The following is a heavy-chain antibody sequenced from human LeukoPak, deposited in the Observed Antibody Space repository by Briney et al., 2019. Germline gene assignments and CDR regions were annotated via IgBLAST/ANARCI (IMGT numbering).Heavy chain of an antibody. CDR3: ARDSFGVVPAI. V-gene: IGHV4-59*01. CDR2: IYYSGST. D-gene: IGHD3-3*01. Sequence: SETLSLTCAVSGGSISSYYWGCIRQLSGKGLMWIGYIYYSGSTNYNPSLKSRVTISVDTSKNQFSLKLSSVTAADTAVYYCARDSFGVVPAIWGQGTMVTVSS. CDR1: GGSISSYY. J-gene: IGHJ3*02.